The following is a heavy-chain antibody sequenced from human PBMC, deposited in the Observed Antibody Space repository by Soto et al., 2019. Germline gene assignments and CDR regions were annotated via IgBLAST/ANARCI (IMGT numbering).Heavy chain of an antibody. CDR1: GFTFSSYS. CDR2: ISSSSSTI. J-gene: IGHJ3*02. V-gene: IGHV3-48*02. D-gene: IGHD6-19*01. CDR3: ARDQQWLVPFDAFDI. Sequence: GGSLRPSCAASGFTFSSYSNNWVRQAPGKGLEWVSYISSSSSTIYYADSVKGRFTISRDNAKNSLYLQMNSLRDEDTAVYYCARDQQWLVPFDAFDIWGQGTMVTVSS.